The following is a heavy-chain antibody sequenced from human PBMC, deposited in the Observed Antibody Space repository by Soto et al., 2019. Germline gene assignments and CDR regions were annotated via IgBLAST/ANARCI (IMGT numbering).Heavy chain of an antibody. CDR1: GFTFSSYA. D-gene: IGHD3-10*01. J-gene: IGHJ6*02. Sequence: GGSLRLSCAASGFTFSSYAMSWVRQAPGKGLEWVSAISGSGGSTNYADSVKGRFTISRDKAKNTLYLQMNSLRAEDTAVDYCAKEYGSGSYSYYGMDVWGQGTTVTVSS. V-gene: IGHV3-23*01. CDR2: ISGSGGST. CDR3: AKEYGSGSYSYYGMDV.